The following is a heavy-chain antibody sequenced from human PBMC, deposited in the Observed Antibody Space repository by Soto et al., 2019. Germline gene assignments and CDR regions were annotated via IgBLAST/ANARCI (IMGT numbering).Heavy chain of an antibody. D-gene: IGHD1-26*01. Sequence: PSQTMSLTGTVSGGTVSGYYWSWIRQPPGKGLGWIGHVYYSGGAKYNPSVKRRVSISVDTSKNQFSLKLSSVTAADTAVSYCARSPREEDYYYGMDVWGQGTTVTVSS. CDR1: GGTVSGYY. CDR3: ARSPREEDYYYGMDV. V-gene: IGHV4-59*02. J-gene: IGHJ6*02. CDR2: VYYSGGA.